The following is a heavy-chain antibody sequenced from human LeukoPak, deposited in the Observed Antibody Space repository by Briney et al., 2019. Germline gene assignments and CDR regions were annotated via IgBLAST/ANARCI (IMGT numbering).Heavy chain of an antibody. J-gene: IGHJ4*02. CDR2: ISPSGGST. CDR1: GDTFSSYA. Sequence: ASVKVSCKASGDTFSSYAISWVRQAPGQGPEWMGVISPSGGSTTYAQKFQGRVTLTRDMSTSTDYLELSSLRSEDTAVYYCARVAVAGLIDYWGQGTLVTVSS. CDR3: ARVAVAGLIDY. D-gene: IGHD6-19*01. V-gene: IGHV1-46*01.